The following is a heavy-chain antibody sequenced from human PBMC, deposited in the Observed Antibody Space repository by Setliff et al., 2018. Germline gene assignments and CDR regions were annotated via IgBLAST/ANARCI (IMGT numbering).Heavy chain of an antibody. CDR2: IYSSGST. V-gene: IGHV4-4*08. Sequence: KTSETLSLTCTVSGDSIINYYWSWIRQPPGKGLEWIGNIYSSGSTNYNPSLKSRVTISVDTSKNQFSLNLTSVTAADTAVYYCARSPSSGAYWNPRPFYSDYWARGTLVTVSS. CDR3: ARSPSSGAYWNPRPFYSDY. J-gene: IGHJ4*02. D-gene: IGHD1-26*01. CDR1: GDSIINYY.